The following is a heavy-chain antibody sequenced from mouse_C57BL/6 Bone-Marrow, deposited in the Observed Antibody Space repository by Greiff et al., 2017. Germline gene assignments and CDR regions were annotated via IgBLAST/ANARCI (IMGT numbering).Heavy chain of an antibody. D-gene: IGHD3-3*01. CDR2: IDPENGDT. J-gene: IGHJ2*01. CDR3: TTEGAGY. CDR1: GFNIKDDY. Sequence: VQLQQSGAELVRPGASVKLSCTASGFNIKDDYMHWVKQRPEQGLEWIGWIDPENGDTEYASKFQGKATITADTSSNTAYLQRSSLTSEDTAVYYCTTEGAGYWGQGTTLTVSS. V-gene: IGHV14-4*01.